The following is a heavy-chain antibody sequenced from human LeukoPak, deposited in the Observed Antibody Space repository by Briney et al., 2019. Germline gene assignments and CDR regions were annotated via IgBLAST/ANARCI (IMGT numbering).Heavy chain of an antibody. CDR1: GYIFTSYY. CDR3: ARSRITIFGVAFDLFDY. Sequence: ASVKVSCKASGYIFTSYYMHWVRQAPGQGLEWMGIINPNGGSTTYAQKFQGRVTITADESTSTAYMELSSLRSEDTAVYYCARSRITIFGVAFDLFDYWGQGTLVTVSS. D-gene: IGHD3-3*01. CDR2: INPNGGST. V-gene: IGHV1-46*01. J-gene: IGHJ4*02.